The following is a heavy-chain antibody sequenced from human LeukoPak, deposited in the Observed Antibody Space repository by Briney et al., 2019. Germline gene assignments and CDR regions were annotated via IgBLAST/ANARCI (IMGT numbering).Heavy chain of an antibody. V-gene: IGHV4-4*07. CDR3: ARDSGTTGEVKFDP. CDR2: ISGSGTI. J-gene: IGHJ5*02. D-gene: IGHD3-10*01. Sequence: PSETLSLTCTVSGGSISSYYWSWIRQPAGKGLEWIGRISGSGTITYNPALQSRLSISIDTSKNQFSLKLMSVTAADTAVYYCARDSGTTGEVKFDPWGQGTLVTVSS. CDR1: GGSISSYY.